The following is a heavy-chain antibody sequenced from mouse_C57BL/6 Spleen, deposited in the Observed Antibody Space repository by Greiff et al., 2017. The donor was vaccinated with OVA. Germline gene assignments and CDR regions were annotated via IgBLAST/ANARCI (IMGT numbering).Heavy chain of an antibody. CDR3: ANYYGSGYGAY. Sequence: QVQLKQSGAELVKPGASVKLSCKASGYTFTSYWMHWVKQRPGQGLEWIGMIHPNSGSTNYNEKFKSKATLTVDKSSSTAYMQLSSLTSEDSAVYYCANYYGSGYGAYWGQGTLVTVSA. V-gene: IGHV1-64*01. CDR1: GYTFTSYW. CDR2: IHPNSGST. J-gene: IGHJ3*01. D-gene: IGHD1-1*01.